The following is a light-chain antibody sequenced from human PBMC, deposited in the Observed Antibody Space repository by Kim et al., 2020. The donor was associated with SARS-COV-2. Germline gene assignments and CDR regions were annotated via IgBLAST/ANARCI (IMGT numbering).Light chain of an antibody. CDR2: QDS. J-gene: IGLJ2*01. V-gene: IGLV3-1*01. CDR1: KLGDKY. Sequence: SYELTQPPSVAVSPGQTASITCSGDKLGDKYACWYQQKPGQSHVLVIYQDSKRPSGIPERFYGSNSGNTATLTISGTQAMDEADYYCQAWDRSTVEFGGG. CDR3: QAWDRSTVE.